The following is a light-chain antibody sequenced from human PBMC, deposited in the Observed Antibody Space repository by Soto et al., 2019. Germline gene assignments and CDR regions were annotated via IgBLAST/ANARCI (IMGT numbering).Light chain of an antibody. CDR1: NIGLKR. CDR3: QVWDNSVDRGV. Sequence: SYELTQPPSVSVAPGQTARITCEGSNIGLKRVHWFHQRPGQAPVLVVHDDSDRPSGIPERFSGSNSGNTATLTISGVEAGDEADYYCQVWDNSVDRGVFGGGTKVTVL. V-gene: IGLV3-21*02. CDR2: DDS. J-gene: IGLJ3*02.